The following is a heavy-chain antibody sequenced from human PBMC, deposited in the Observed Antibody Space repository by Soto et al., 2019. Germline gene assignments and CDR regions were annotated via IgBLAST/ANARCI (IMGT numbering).Heavy chain of an antibody. D-gene: IGHD2-2*01. Sequence: GGSLRLSCAASGFTFSNFAMSWVRQAPGGGLEWVSTVSGAGGGTHYLDSVKGRFTISRDNSKNTLYLQMTSLRADDTAVYYCVKAPRSPTSPQYFDYWGQGTLVTVSS. CDR2: VSGAGGGT. CDR1: GFTFSNFA. V-gene: IGHV3-23*01. J-gene: IGHJ4*02. CDR3: VKAPRSPTSPQYFDY.